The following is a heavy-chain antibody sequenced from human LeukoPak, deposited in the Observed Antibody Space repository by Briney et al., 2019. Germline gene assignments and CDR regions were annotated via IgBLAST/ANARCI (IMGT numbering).Heavy chain of an antibody. J-gene: IGHJ4*02. CDR1: GFTVSSNY. CDR3: ARDSYGSGSTFDY. Sequence: PGGSLRLSCAASGFTVSSNYMSWVRQAPGKGLEWVSVIYSGGSTYYADSVKGRFTISRDNSKNMLYLQMNSLRAEDTAVYYCARDSYGSGSTFDYWGQGTLVTVSS. D-gene: IGHD3-10*01. V-gene: IGHV3-53*01. CDR2: IYSGGST.